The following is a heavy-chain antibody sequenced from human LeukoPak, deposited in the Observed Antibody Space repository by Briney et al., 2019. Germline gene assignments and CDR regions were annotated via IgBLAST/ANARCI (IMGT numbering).Heavy chain of an antibody. D-gene: IGHD6-13*01. V-gene: IGHV4-34*01. Sequence: SETLSLTCAVYGGSFSGYYLSWIRQPPGKGLEWIGGINHSGSTNYNPSLKSRVTISVDTSKNQFSLKLSSVTAADTAVYYCARGRYSSSWYGYYYYMDVWGKGTTVTVSS. CDR1: GGSFSGYY. CDR2: INHSGST. J-gene: IGHJ6*03. CDR3: ARGRYSSSWYGYYYYMDV.